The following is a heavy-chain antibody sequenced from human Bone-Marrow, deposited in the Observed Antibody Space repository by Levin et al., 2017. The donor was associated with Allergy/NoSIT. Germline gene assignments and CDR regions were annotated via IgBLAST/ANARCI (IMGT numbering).Heavy chain of an antibody. Sequence: KASETLSLTCTVSGASISSFYWSWIRQPPGKGLEWIGYIYYSGSTNYSPSLKSRVSMSADMSRNQVYLTMSSVTAADTAVYYCARQAVPAAMNGCDAWGQGTLVTVSS. D-gene: IGHD2-2*01. V-gene: IGHV4-59*08. CDR2: IYYSGST. CDR3: ARQAVPAAMNGCDA. J-gene: IGHJ5*02. CDR1: GASISSFY.